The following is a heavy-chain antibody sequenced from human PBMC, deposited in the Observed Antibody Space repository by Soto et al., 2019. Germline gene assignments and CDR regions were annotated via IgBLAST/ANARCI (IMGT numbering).Heavy chain of an antibody. J-gene: IGHJ6*02. CDR2: IYYSGST. V-gene: IGHV4-39*02. CDR1: GGSISSSSYY. Sequence: SETLSLTCTVSGGSISSSSYYWGWIRQPPGKGLEWIGSIYYSGSTYYNPSLKSRVTISLDTSKNQFSLKLSSVTAADTAVYYCARDPNIVGATHGGYYYYYGMDVWGQWTTVTVSS. D-gene: IGHD1-26*01. CDR3: ARDPNIVGATHGGYYYYYGMDV.